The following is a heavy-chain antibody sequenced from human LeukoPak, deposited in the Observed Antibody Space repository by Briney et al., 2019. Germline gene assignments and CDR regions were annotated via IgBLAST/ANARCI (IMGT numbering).Heavy chain of an antibody. Sequence: ASVKVSCKASGYTFTGYYMHWVRQAPGQGLEWMGWLNPNSGGTNYAQKFQGRVTMTRDTSISTAYMELSRLRSDDTAVYYCARGRYCSSTSCYTTPEYYFDYWGQGTLVTVSS. CDR3: ARGRYCSSTSCYTTPEYYFDY. V-gene: IGHV1-2*02. CDR1: GYTFTGYY. J-gene: IGHJ4*02. D-gene: IGHD2-2*02. CDR2: LNPNSGGT.